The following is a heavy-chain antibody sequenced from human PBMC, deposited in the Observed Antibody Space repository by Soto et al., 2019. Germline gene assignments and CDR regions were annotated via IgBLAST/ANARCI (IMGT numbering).Heavy chain of an antibody. J-gene: IGHJ4*02. CDR2: IKSKTDGGTT. CDR1: GFTFSNAW. D-gene: IGHD6-13*01. CDR3: TTPYSSSQPEFDY. Sequence: EVQLVESGGGLVKPGGSLRLSCAASGFTFSNAWMNWVRQAPGKGLEWVGRIKSKTDGGTTDYAAPVKGRFTISRDDSKNPLYLQINSLKTEDTAVYYYTTPYSSSQPEFDYWGQGTLVTVSS. V-gene: IGHV3-15*07.